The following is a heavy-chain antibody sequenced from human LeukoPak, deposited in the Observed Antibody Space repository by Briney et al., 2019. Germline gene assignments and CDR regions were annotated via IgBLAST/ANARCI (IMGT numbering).Heavy chain of an antibody. Sequence: ASVKVSCKASGYTFTNYDFNWVRQAPGQGLEWMGWMNPNSGNTGYAQKFQGRVTMTRNTSISTAYMELSSLRSEDTAVYYCARSVTIFPDYWGQGTLVTVSS. J-gene: IGHJ4*02. CDR2: MNPNSGNT. CDR3: ARSVTIFPDY. CDR1: GYTFTNYD. D-gene: IGHD3-3*01. V-gene: IGHV1-8*01.